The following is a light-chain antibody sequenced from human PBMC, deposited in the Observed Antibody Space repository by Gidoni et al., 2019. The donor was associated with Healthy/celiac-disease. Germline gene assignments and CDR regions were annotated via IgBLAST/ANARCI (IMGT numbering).Light chain of an antibody. CDR2: AAS. Sequence: DIQLTQSPSFLSASVGDRVTITCRACQGISSYLAWYQQKPGKAPKLLIYAASTLQSGVPSRFSGSGSGTEFTLTISSLQPEDFATYYCQQLNSYPTFXGXTKVEIK. J-gene: IGKJ4*01. CDR3: QQLNSYPT. V-gene: IGKV1-9*01. CDR1: QGISSY.